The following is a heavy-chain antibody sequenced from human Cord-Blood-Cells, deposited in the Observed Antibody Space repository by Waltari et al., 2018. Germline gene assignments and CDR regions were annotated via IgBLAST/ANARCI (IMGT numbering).Heavy chain of an antibody. Sequence: QVQLQQWGAGLLKPSETLSLTCAVYGGSFSGSSWSWIRQPPGKGLEWIGEINHSGSTNYNPSIKSRVTISVDTSKNQFSLKLSSVTAADTAVYYCATRDDNWNWFDPWGQGTLVTVSS. CDR2: INHSGST. D-gene: IGHD1-20*01. CDR1: GGSFSGSS. V-gene: IGHV4-34*01. CDR3: ATRDDNWNWFDP. J-gene: IGHJ5*02.